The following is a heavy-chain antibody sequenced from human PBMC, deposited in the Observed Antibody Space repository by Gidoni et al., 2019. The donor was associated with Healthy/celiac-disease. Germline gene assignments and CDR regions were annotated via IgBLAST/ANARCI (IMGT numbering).Heavy chain of an antibody. CDR2: LNHSGST. CDR1: AGSFSGYY. J-gene: IGHJ4*02. V-gene: IGHV4-34*01. Sequence: QVQLQQWGAGLLKPSETPSPTCAVYAGSFSGYYWSWIRQPPGKGLEWIGELNHSGSTNYNPSLKSRVTISVDTSKNQFSLKLNSVTAADTAVYYCARGRFEVRGVWRFDYWGQGTLVTVSS. CDR3: ARGRFEVRGVWRFDY. D-gene: IGHD3-10*01.